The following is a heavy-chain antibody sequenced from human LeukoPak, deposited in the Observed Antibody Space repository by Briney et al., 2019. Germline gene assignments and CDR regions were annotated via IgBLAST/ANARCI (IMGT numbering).Heavy chain of an antibody. CDR3: ARLGRVPAAYNWFDP. CDR2: IYPSGRT. D-gene: IGHD2-2*01. V-gene: IGHV4-30-2*02. CDR1: GGSINSSGYS. Sequence: PSETLSLTCAVSGGSINSSGYSWNWIRQPPGKALEWIGYIYPSGRTYYNPSLNSRVIISVDRSKNQISLKLNSVTAADTAVYYCARLGRVPAAYNWFDPWGQGTLVTVSS. J-gene: IGHJ5*02.